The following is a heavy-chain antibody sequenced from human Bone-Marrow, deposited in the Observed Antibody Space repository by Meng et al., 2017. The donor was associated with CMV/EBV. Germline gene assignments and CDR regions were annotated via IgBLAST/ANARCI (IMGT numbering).Heavy chain of an antibody. V-gene: IGHV1-8*01. CDR1: GYTFTSYD. CDR2: TNPNSGNT. D-gene: IGHD1-26*01. Sequence: SCKASGYTFTSYDINWVRQATGQGLEWMGWTNPNSGNTGYAQKFQGRVTMTRNTSISTAYMELSSLRSEDTAVYYCARAEVGALIDYWGQGTLVTVSS. J-gene: IGHJ4*02. CDR3: ARAEVGALIDY.